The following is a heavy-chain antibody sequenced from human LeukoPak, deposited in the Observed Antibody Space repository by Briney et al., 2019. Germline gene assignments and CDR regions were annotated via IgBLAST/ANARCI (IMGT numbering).Heavy chain of an antibody. D-gene: IGHD2-15*01. CDR1: GGSISPYY. J-gene: IGHJ4*02. V-gene: IGHV4-59*01. Sequence: PSETLSLTCTVSGGSISPYYWSWIRQPPGKGLEWIGYVYYSGSTTYNPSLRSRVTISVDTSKNQFSLKLSSVTAADTAVYYCARGGGSLDYWGQGALVTVSS. CDR2: VYYSGST. CDR3: ARGGGSLDY.